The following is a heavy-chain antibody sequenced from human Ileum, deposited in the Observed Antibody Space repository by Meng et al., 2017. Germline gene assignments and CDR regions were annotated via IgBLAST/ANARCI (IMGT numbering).Heavy chain of an antibody. D-gene: IGHD2-15*01. CDR2: IIPILNAS. CDR1: GGAFSSSA. CDR3: ARDCSGGGCFDP. V-gene: IGHV1-69*10. J-gene: IGHJ5*02. Sequence: QVQLVQSGAEVKYPGSSVTVSCKASGGAFSSSAIGWLRQAPGRGLVWMGGIIPILNASTYAQNFKGRVTLSADMATTTVYMELSSLTSDDTAVYFCARDCSGGGCFDPWGQGTLVTVSS.